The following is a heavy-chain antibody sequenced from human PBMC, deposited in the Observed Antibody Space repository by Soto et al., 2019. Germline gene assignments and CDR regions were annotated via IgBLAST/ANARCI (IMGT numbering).Heavy chain of an antibody. CDR3: ARVTLKAGLWFDP. J-gene: IGHJ5*02. CDR2: INPKTRGT. CDR1: GYTFTDYF. Sequence: ASVKVSCKASGYTFTDYFIHWVRQAPGQGFEWMGWINPKTRGTNYAQKFQGRVTMTRDTSNSTAYMELRGLTSDDTAVYYCARVTLKAGLWFDPWGQGTLVTVSS. V-gene: IGHV1-2*02.